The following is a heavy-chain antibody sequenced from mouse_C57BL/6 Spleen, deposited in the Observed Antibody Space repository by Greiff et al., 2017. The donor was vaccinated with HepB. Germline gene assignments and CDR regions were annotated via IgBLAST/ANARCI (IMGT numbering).Heavy chain of an antibody. J-gene: IGHJ4*01. Sequence: QVHVKQSGAELAKPGASVKLSCKASGYTFTSYWMHWVKQRPGQGLEWIGYINPSSGYTKYNQKFKDKATLTADKSSSTAYMQLSSLTYEDSAVYYCARQLRPHYYAMDYWGQGTSVTVSS. D-gene: IGHD3-2*02. CDR3: ARQLRPHYYAMDY. CDR1: GYTFTSYW. V-gene: IGHV1-7*01. CDR2: INPSSGYT.